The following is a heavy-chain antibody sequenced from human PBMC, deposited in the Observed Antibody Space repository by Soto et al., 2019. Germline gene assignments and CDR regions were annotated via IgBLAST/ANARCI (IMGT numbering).Heavy chain of an antibody. D-gene: IGHD1-7*01. CDR1: VGSFTGNNW. J-gene: IGHJ4*02. Sequence: TLSLTCAVSVGSFTGNNWWTWVRQPPGQGLEWIGEIYRTGSTNYNPSLKSRVTISLDKSENQFSLKVTSLTAADTAVYYCAGRDPGTSVDYWGQGTLVTVSS. CDR2: IYRTGST. V-gene: IGHV4-4*02. CDR3: AGRDPGTSVDY.